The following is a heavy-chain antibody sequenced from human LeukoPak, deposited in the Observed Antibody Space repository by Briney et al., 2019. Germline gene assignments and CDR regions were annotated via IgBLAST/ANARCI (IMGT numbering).Heavy chain of an antibody. V-gene: IGHV3-15*01. J-gene: IGHJ4*02. CDR3: IERVPAAQTFSDY. CDR2: IKSKTDGGTT. CDR1: GFTFSNAW. D-gene: IGHD2-2*01. Sequence: GGSVRLSCAASGFTFSNAWMSWVRQAPGKGLEWVGRIKSKTDGGTTDYAAPVKGRFTISRDDSKNTLYLQMNSLKTEDTAVYYCIERVPAAQTFSDYWGQGTLVTVSS.